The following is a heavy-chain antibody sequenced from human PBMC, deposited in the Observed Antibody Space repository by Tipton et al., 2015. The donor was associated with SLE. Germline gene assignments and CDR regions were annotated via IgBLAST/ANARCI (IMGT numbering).Heavy chain of an antibody. CDR1: GGSFSGYY. J-gene: IGHJ5*02. Sequence: TLSLTCAVYGGSFSGYYWNWIRQSPGKGLEWIGEINHSGSTNYNPSLKSRVTISVDTSKKQFSLNLRSVTAADTAVYYCARGGRELVVFTWFDRWGQGTLVTVSS. CDR2: INHSGST. D-gene: IGHD3-10*01. V-gene: IGHV4-34*01. CDR3: ARGGRELVVFTWFDR.